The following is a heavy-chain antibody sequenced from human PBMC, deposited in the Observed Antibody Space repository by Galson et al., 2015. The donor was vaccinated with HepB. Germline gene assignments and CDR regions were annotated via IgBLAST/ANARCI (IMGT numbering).Heavy chain of an antibody. V-gene: IGHV4-59*01. Sequence: LSLTCIVSGVSINNSYWSWIRQPPGKGLEWIGHIHHTGNTKYNPSHKSRLTISVDSSKSHFSLTLTSVTTADTAVYYCARDRTWGAAAGPNFDYWGQGTLVTVSS. D-gene: IGHD6-13*01. J-gene: IGHJ4*02. CDR2: IHHTGNT. CDR3: ARDRTWGAAAGPNFDY. CDR1: GVSINNSY.